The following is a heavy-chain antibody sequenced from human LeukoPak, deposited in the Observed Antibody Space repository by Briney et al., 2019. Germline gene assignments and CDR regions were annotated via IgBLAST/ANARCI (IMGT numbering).Heavy chain of an antibody. CDR3: ARGRALRFLEWLRRNWFDP. V-gene: IGHV4-59*12. Sequence: PSETLSLTCTVSGGSISSYYWSWIRQPPGKGLEWIGYIYYSGSTNYNPSLKSRVTISVDTSKNQFSLKLSSVTAADTAVYYCARGRALRFLEWLRRNWFDPWGQGTLVTVSS. CDR1: GGSISSYY. CDR2: IYYSGST. D-gene: IGHD3-3*01. J-gene: IGHJ5*02.